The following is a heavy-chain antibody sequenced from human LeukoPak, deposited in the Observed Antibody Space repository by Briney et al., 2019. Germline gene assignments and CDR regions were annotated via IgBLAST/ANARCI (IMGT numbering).Heavy chain of an antibody. CDR2: IKEDGSEK. CDR3: ARDSSGYQ. Sequence: GGSLRLSCEASGFTFSSISMNWVRQAPGKGLEWVANIKEDGSEKYYGDSVKGRFTISRDNAKNSLYLQMNSLRAEDTAVYYCARDSSGYQWGQGTLVTVSS. J-gene: IGHJ4*02. V-gene: IGHV3-7*01. CDR1: GFTFSSIS. D-gene: IGHD3-22*01.